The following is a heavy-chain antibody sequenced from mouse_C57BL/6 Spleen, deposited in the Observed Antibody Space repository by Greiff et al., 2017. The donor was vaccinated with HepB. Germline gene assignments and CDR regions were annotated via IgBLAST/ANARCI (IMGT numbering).Heavy chain of an antibody. CDR2: IYPRSGNT. J-gene: IGHJ4*01. Sequence: VKLQQSGAELARPGASVKLSCKASGYTFTSYGISWVKQRTGQGLEWIGEIYPRSGNTYYNEKFKGKATLTADKSSSTAYMELRSLTSEDSAVYFCARSWDYAMDYWGQGTSVTVSS. V-gene: IGHV1-81*01. D-gene: IGHD4-1*01. CDR3: ARSWDYAMDY. CDR1: GYTFTSYG.